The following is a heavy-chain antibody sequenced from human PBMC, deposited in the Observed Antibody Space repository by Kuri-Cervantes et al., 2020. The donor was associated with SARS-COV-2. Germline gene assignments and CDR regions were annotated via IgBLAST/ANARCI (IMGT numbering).Heavy chain of an antibody. Sequence: SETLSLTCTVSGGSISSGGYYWSWFRQHPGKGLEWIGYIYYSGSTYYNPSPKSRVTISVDKSKNQFSLKLSPVNAADTAVYYCGRGRHREIMEWEALDYWGQGTLVTVSS. V-gene: IGHV4-31*03. CDR1: GGSISSGGYY. CDR3: GRGRHREIMEWEALDY. J-gene: IGHJ4*02. D-gene: IGHD1-26*01. CDR2: IYYSGST.